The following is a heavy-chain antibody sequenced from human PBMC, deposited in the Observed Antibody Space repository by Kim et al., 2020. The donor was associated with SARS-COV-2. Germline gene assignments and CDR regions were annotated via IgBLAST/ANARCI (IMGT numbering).Heavy chain of an antibody. D-gene: IGHD5-12*01. V-gene: IGHV3-23*01. Sequence: GGSLRLSCAASGFTFSSYAMSWVRQAPGKGLEWVSAISGSGGSTYYADSVKGRFTISRDNSKNTLYLQMNSLRAEDTAVYYCANQRGATTEGFLDYWGQGTLVTVSS. CDR3: ANQRGATTEGFLDY. CDR1: GFTFSSYA. CDR2: ISGSGGST. J-gene: IGHJ4*02.